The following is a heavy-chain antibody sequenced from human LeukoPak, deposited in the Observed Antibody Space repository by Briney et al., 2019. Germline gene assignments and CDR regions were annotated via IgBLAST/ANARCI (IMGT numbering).Heavy chain of an antibody. Sequence: PSETLSLTCTVSGGSISSGGYYWSWIRQHPGKGLEWIGYIYYSGSTYYNPSLKSRVTVSVDTSKNQFSLKLSSVTAADTAVYYCARRPTVATSYFDYWGQGTLVTVSS. CDR3: ARRPTVATSYFDY. CDR2: IYYSGST. CDR1: GGSISSGGYY. D-gene: IGHD4-17*01. J-gene: IGHJ4*02. V-gene: IGHV4-31*03.